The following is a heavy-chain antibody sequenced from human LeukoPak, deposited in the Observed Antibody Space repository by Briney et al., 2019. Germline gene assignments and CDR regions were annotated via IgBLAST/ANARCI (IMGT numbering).Heavy chain of an antibody. CDR3: ARNWNFLDS. J-gene: IGHJ4*02. V-gene: IGHV3-21*01. CDR1: GFTFNSYT. D-gene: IGHD1-7*01. Sequence: GGSLRLSCAASGFTFNSYTMNWVRQAPGKGLEWVSSITTTSSYKYYADSLKGRFTISRDNTKNSLYLQMNSLRAEDTAVYYCARNWNFLDSWGQGTLVTVSS. CDR2: ITTTSSYK.